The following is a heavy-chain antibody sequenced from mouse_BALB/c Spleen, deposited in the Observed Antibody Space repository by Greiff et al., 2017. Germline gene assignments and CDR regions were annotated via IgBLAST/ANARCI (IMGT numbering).Heavy chain of an antibody. J-gene: IGHJ3*01. CDR1: GYTFTSYW. Sequence: QVQLQQSGAELAKPGASVKMSCKASGYTFTSYWMHWVKQRPGQGLEWIGYINTSTGYTEYNQKLKDKATLTADKSSSTAYIQLSSLTSEDSAVYYCSRTGPYDYDAWYAYWGQGTLVTVSA. V-gene: IGHV1-7*01. CDR3: SRTGPYDYDAWYAY. D-gene: IGHD2-4*01. CDR2: INTSTGYT.